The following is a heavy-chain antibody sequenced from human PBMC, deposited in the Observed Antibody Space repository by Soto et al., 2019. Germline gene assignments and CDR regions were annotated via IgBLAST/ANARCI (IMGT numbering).Heavy chain of an antibody. CDR2: INKDGSGK. J-gene: IGHJ4*02. D-gene: IGHD6-19*01. CDR1: GFTFSSFW. CDR3: ARESARYSSGWYSYYFDY. V-gene: IGHV3-7*05. Sequence: GGSLRLSCAASGFTFSSFWMSWVRQAPGKGLEGGATINKDGSGKYYVDSVKGRFTISRDNAKNSLYLQMNSLRAEDTAVYYCARESARYSSGWYSYYFDYWGQGTLVNVSS.